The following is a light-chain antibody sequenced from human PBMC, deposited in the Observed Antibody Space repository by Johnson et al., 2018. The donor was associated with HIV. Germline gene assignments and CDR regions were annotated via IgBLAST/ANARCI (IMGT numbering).Light chain of an antibody. CDR1: SSKIGNKY. Sequence: QSVLTQPPSVSAAPGQKVTISCSGSSSKIGNKYVSWYQQFPGTAPKVLIYDNSKRPSGIPDRFSGSKSGTSATLGITGLQTGDEADYYCGTWDSSLSVYVFGTGTKVTVL. J-gene: IGLJ1*01. CDR3: GTWDSSLSVYV. V-gene: IGLV1-51*01. CDR2: DNS.